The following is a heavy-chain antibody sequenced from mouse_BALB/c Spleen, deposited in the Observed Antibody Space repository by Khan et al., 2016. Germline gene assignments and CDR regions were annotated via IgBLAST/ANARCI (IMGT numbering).Heavy chain of an antibody. Sequence: QVQLKESGPGLVAPSQSLSITCTVSGFSLTSYGVHWVRQPPGKGLEWLGVIWAGGSTNYNSALMSRLSISTDNSKSQVFLKMNSLQTDDTVMYYCARENWAFDYWGQGTTLTVSS. CDR2: IWAGGST. CDR1: GFSLTSYG. V-gene: IGHV2-9*02. CDR3: ARENWAFDY. D-gene: IGHD4-1*01. J-gene: IGHJ2*01.